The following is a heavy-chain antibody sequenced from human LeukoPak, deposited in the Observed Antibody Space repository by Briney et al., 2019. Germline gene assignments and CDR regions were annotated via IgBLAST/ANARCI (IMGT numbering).Heavy chain of an antibody. V-gene: IGHV1-8*03. D-gene: IGHD4-17*01. CDR2: MNPNSGNT. CDR3: ARGYYGEYDY. CDR1: GYTFTGYY. J-gene: IGHJ4*02. Sequence: ASVKVSCKASGYTFTGYYMHWVRQAPGQGLEWMGWMNPNSGNTGYAQKFQGRVTITRNTSISTAYMELSSLRSEDTAVYYCARGYYGEYDYWGQGTLVTVSS.